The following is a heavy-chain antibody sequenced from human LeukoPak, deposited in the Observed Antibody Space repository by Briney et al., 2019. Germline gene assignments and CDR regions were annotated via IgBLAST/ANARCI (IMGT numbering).Heavy chain of an antibody. CDR1: GFTFSSYA. D-gene: IGHD3-22*01. V-gene: IGHV3-23*01. CDR2: VGTRGGGT. Sequence: GGSLRLSCAASGFTFSSYAMSWVRQAPGKGLEWVSGVGTRGGGTFYADSVRGRFTISRDNSKNTVYLQMNSLGAEDTAIYYCAKSPSSGYSIVDDWFFNLWGRGTLVTVSS. CDR3: AKSPSSGYSIVDDWFFNL. J-gene: IGHJ2*01.